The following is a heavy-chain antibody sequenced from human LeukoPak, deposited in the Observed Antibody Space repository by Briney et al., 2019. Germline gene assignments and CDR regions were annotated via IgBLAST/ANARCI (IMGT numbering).Heavy chain of an antibody. CDR2: ISGSGDIT. Sequence: PGGSLRLSCAASGFTFSSYAMRWVRQAPGKGLEWVSVISGSGDITYYADSVKGRFTISRDNSKNTLYLQMNSLRAEDTAVYYCAKNMNYYYYYGMDVWGQGTTVTVSS. CDR3: AKNMNYYYYYGMDV. J-gene: IGHJ6*02. CDR1: GFTFSSYA. D-gene: IGHD1/OR15-1a*01. V-gene: IGHV3-23*01.